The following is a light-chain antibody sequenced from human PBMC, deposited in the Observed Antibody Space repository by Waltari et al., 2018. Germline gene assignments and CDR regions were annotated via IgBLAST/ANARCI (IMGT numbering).Light chain of an antibody. CDR1: SSGVGNYDL. J-gene: IGLJ2*01. Sequence: QSALTQPASVSGSPGQSITISCTGTSSGVGNYDLVSWYQNHPGRAPKLIIYGANERPSGVSNRFSGSKSGSAASLTISGLQAEDEADYYCCSYLGSNTWVFGGGTKLTVL. CDR3: CSYLGSNTWV. V-gene: IGLV2-23*01. CDR2: GAN.